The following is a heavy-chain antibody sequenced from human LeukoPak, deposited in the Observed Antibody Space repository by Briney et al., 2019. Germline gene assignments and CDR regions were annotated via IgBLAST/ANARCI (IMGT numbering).Heavy chain of an antibody. J-gene: IGHJ4*02. CDR3: AGRCSGGSCYSDSPFDY. CDR1: GFTFSSYG. CDR2: ISSSSSYI. Sequence: KSGGSLRLSCAASGFTFSSYGMYWVRQAPGKGLEWVSSISSSSSYIYYADSVKGRFTISRDNAKNSLYLQMNSLRAEDTAVYYCAGRCSGGSCYSDSPFDYWGQGTLVTVSS. V-gene: IGHV3-21*01. D-gene: IGHD2-15*01.